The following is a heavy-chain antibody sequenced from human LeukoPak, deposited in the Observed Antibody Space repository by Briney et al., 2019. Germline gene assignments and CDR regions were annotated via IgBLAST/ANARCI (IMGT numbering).Heavy chain of an antibody. D-gene: IGHD6-19*01. CDR2: IVVGSGNT. CDR3: AAVGAVAGTLTYYYYGMDV. CDR1: GFTFTSSA. V-gene: IGHV1-58*02. Sequence: SVKVSCKASGFTFTSSAMQWVRQARGQRLEWIGWIVVGSGNTNYAQKFQERVTITRDMSTSTAYMELSSLRSEDTAVYYCAAVGAVAGTLTYYYYGMDVWAKGPRSPSP. J-gene: IGHJ6*02.